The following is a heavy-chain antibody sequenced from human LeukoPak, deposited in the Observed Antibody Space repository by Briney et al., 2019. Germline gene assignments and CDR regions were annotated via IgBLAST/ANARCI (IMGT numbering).Heavy chain of an antibody. D-gene: IGHD5-18*01. CDR1: GGSISSSSYY. V-gene: IGHV4-39*07. CDR3: ARDRGGYTYSHDY. J-gene: IGHJ4*02. CDR2: IYYSGST. Sequence: SETLSLTCTVTGGSISSSSYYWGWIRQPPGKGLEWIGSIYYSGSTYYNPSLKSRVTISVDTSKNQFSLKLSSVTAADTAVYYCARDRGGYTYSHDYWGQGTLVTVSS.